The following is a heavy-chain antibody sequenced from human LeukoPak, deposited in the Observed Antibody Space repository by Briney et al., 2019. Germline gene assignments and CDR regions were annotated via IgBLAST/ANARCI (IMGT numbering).Heavy chain of an antibody. CDR2: IYHSGST. CDR3: AREAFSGGYYDDY. V-gene: IGHV4-39*07. D-gene: IGHD3-22*01. Sequence: SETLSLTCTVSGSSISSSSYYWGWIRQPPGKGLEWIGSIYHSGSTYYNPSLKSRVTISVDTSNNQFSLKLTSVSAADTAAYYCAREAFSGGYYDDYWGQGTLVTVSS. CDR1: GSSISSSSYY. J-gene: IGHJ4*02.